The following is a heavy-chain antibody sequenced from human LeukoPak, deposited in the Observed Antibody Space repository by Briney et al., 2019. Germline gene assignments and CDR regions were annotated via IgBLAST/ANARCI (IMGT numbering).Heavy chain of an antibody. J-gene: IGHJ4*02. CDR1: GFTFSSYD. Sequence: TGGSLRLSCAASGFTFSSYDMSWVRQAPGKGLEWVSGISGSGGSTYYADSVKGRFTISRDNSNNTGYRQMNSLRADHRAVFYCSKVPLRTGLKFFDFWGQGTLVTVSS. CDR2: ISGSGGST. V-gene: IGHV3-23*01. CDR3: SKVPLRTGLKFFDF. D-gene: IGHD3/OR15-3a*01.